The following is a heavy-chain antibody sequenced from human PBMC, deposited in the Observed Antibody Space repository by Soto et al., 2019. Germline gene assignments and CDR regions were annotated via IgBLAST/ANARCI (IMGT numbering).Heavy chain of an antibody. D-gene: IGHD6-6*01. J-gene: IGHJ4*02. CDR2: ISPGGTT. CDR3: ARAPKVSGSAQTRPDF. CDR1: SGSLSGYY. Sequence: SETLSLTCSLYSGSLSGYYWSWIRQPPGKGLEWIGEISPGGTTNYSPSLKSRVSISVDTSKNQFSLNLTSLTAADTAVYYCARAPKVSGSAQTRPDFWGQGSLVTV. V-gene: IGHV4-34*01.